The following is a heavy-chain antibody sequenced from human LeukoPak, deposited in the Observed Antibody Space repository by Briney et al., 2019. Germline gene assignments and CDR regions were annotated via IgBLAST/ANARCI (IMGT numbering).Heavy chain of an antibody. D-gene: IGHD3-22*01. CDR2: IYPGDSDT. V-gene: IGHV5-51*01. Sequence: GESLQISCKGSGYSFTSYWIGWVRQMPGKGLEWMGIIYPGDSDTRYSPSFQGQVTISADKSISTAYLQWSSLKASDTAMYYCARPFDYDSSGYSRWDYWGQGTLVTVSS. CDR1: GYSFTSYW. J-gene: IGHJ4*02. CDR3: ARPFDYDSSGYSRWDY.